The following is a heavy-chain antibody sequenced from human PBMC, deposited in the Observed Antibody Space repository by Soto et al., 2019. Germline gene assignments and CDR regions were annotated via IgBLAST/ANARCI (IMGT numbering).Heavy chain of an antibody. CDR2: IGTAGDT. V-gene: IGHV3-13*01. J-gene: IGHJ4*02. Sequence: GGSLRLSCAASGFTFSSYDMHWVRQATGKGLEWVSAIGTAGDTYYPGSVKGRFTISRENAKNSLYLQMNSLRAEDTAVYYCARASGGYSYGPYVSDYWGQGTLVTGSS. CDR1: GFTFSSYD. CDR3: ARASGGYSYGPYVSDY. D-gene: IGHD5-18*01.